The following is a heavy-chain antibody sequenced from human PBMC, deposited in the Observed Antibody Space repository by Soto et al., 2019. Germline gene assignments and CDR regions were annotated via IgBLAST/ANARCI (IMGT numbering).Heavy chain of an antibody. D-gene: IGHD5-18*01. Sequence: VQLVESGGGLVQPGGSLRLSCAASGFTFSSYSMNWVRQAPGKGLEWVAVISYDGSNKYYADSVKGRFTISRDNSKNTLYLQMNSLRAEDTAVYYCARDQGRGYSYGYFDYWGQGTLVTVSS. CDR2: ISYDGSNK. J-gene: IGHJ4*02. V-gene: IGHV3-30*03. CDR3: ARDQGRGYSYGYFDY. CDR1: GFTFSSYS.